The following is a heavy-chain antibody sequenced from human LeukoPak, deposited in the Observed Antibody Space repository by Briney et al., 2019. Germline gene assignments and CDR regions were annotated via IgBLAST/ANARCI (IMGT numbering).Heavy chain of an antibody. V-gene: IGHV1-3*01. Sequence: GASVTVSCTASGYTFTSYAMHWVRQAPGQRLEWMGWINAGNGNTKYSQKFQGRVTITGDTSASTAYTELSSLRSEDTAVYYCARAKVVRGVIHFDYWGQGTLVTVSS. J-gene: IGHJ4*02. CDR2: INAGNGNT. CDR1: GYTFTSYA. CDR3: ARAKVVRGVIHFDY. D-gene: IGHD3-10*01.